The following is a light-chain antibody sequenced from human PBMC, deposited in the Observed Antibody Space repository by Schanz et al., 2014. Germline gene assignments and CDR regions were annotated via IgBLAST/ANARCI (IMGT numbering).Light chain of an antibody. J-gene: IGLJ3*02. CDR1: SGDVGSYNR. V-gene: IGLV2-18*02. CDR2: EVN. CDR3: QSYDNNLRGV. Sequence: QSVLTQPPSVSGSPGQSVTISCTGTSGDVGSYNRVSWYQQPPGTAPKLMIYEVNNRPSGVPDRFSGSKSGTSASLAITGLQAEDEADYYCQSYDNNLRGVFGGGTKLTVL.